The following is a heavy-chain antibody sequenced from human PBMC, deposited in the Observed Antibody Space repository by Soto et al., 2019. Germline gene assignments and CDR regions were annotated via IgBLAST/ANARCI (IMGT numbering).Heavy chain of an antibody. J-gene: IGHJ4*02. V-gene: IGHV3-33*01. Sequence: GGSLRLSCAASGFTFSSYGMHWVRQAPGKGLEWVAVIWYDGSNKYYADSVKGRFTISRDNSKNTLYLQMNSLRAEDTAVYYCARDIVRQGPVKPGIAVACDYWGQGTLVTVSS. CDR1: GFTFSSYG. CDR2: IWYDGSNK. D-gene: IGHD6-19*01. CDR3: ARDIVRQGPVKPGIAVACDY.